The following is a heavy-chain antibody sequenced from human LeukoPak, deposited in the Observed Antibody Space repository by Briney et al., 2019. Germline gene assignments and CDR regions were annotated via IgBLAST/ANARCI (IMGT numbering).Heavy chain of an antibody. CDR1: GFSFSDAW. CDR2: IESKTDGGTT. D-gene: IGHD6-13*01. J-gene: IGHJ5*02. Sequence: GGSLRLSCAASGFSFSDAWMSWVRQIPGKGLEWVGRIESKTDGGTTDYAAPVKGRFTISRDDSTNTLYLQMNSLKSEDTAVYYCARTQHLVLRSPLDPWGQGTLVTVSS. V-gene: IGHV3-15*04. CDR3: ARTQHLVLRSPLDP.